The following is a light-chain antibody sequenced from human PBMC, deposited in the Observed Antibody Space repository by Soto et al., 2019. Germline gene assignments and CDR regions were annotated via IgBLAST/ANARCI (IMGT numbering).Light chain of an antibody. CDR3: QQRSDWLT. J-gene: IGKJ4*01. Sequence: ETVLTQSPATLSLSPGERATLSCRASQTVSSYLAWYQQKPGQAPRLLTYDASNRATGIPARFSGSGSGTDFTLTISSLEPEDFAVYYCQQRSDWLTFGGGTKVEIK. V-gene: IGKV3-11*01. CDR1: QTVSSY. CDR2: DAS.